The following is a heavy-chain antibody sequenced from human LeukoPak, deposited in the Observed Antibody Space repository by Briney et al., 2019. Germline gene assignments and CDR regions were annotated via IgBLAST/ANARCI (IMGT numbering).Heavy chain of an antibody. V-gene: IGHV4-30-2*01. CDR1: GGSTSSGGYS. Sequence: SETLSLTCAVSGGSTSSGGYSWSWIRQPPGKGLEWIGYIYHSGSTYYNPSLKSRVTISVDRSKNQFSLKLSSVTAAGTAVYYCARGALGDDAFDIWGQGTMVTVSS. J-gene: IGHJ3*02. CDR3: ARGALGDDAFDI. CDR2: IYHSGST. D-gene: IGHD1-26*01.